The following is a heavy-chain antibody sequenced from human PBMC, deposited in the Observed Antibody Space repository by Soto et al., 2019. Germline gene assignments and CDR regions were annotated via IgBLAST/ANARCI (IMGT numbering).Heavy chain of an antibody. V-gene: IGHV3-66*01. D-gene: IGHD4-17*01. Sequence: GGSLRLSCAASGFTVSSNYMSWVRQAPGKGLEWVSVIYSGGSTYYADSVKGRFTISRDNSKNTLYLQMNSLRAEDTAVYYCARVLRYGDYPLYYYYYMDVWGKGTTVTVSS. CDR3: ARVLRYGDYPLYYYYYMDV. CDR2: IYSGGST. J-gene: IGHJ6*03. CDR1: GFTVSSNY.